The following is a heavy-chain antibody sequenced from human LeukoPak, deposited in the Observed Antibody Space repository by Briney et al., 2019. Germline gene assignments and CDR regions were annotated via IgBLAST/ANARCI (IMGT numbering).Heavy chain of an antibody. CDR2: IYPGDSDT. D-gene: IGHD6-13*01. CDR3: ARYAGYSSFDY. V-gene: IGHV5-51*01. Sequence: GESLKTSCKGSGYSYTTYWIGWVRQMPGKGLEWMGIIYPGDSDTRYSPSFQGQVTISADKSISTAYLQWSSLKASDTAMYYCARYAGYSSFDYWGQGTLVTVSS. J-gene: IGHJ4*02. CDR1: GYSYTTYW.